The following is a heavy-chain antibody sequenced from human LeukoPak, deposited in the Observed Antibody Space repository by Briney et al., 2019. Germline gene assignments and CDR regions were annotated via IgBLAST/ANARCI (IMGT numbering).Heavy chain of an antibody. CDR2: IYTSGST. CDR1: GGSISSYY. Sequence: PSETLSLTCTVSGGSISSYYWSWIRQPAGKGLEWIGRIYTSGSTNYNPSLKSRVTMSVDTSKNQFSLKLSSVTAADTAVYYCARDPIGGDSSGYYYDAFDIWGQGTMVTVSS. D-gene: IGHD3-22*01. CDR3: ARDPIGGDSSGYYYDAFDI. V-gene: IGHV4-4*07. J-gene: IGHJ3*02.